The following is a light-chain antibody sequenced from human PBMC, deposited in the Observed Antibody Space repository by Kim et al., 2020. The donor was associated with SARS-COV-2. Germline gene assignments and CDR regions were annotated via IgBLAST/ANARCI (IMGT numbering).Light chain of an antibody. CDR1: SSDVGGYDH. V-gene: IGLV2-14*03. Sequence: GQSITISCTGSSSDVGGYDHVSWYQQHPDKVPKLMIYNVNKRPSGVYSRFSGSKSGNTASLTISGLQAEDEADYYCSSYATSTTWVFGGGTKVTVL. CDR3: SSYATSTTWV. CDR2: NVN. J-gene: IGLJ3*02.